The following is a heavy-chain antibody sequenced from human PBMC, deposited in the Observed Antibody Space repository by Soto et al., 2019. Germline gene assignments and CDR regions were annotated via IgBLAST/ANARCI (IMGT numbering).Heavy chain of an antibody. D-gene: IGHD3-10*01. CDR2: TYYRSKWYN. CDR3: ARDQSGSGSYYKGGYYFDY. V-gene: IGHV6-1*01. J-gene: IGHJ4*02. CDR1: GDSVSSNSAA. Sequence: SQTLSLTCAISGDSVSSNSAAWNWIRQSPSRGLEWLGRTYYRSKWYNDYAVSVKSRITINPDTSKNQFSLQLNSVTPEDTAVYYCARDQSGSGSYYKGGYYFDYWGQGTLVTVSS.